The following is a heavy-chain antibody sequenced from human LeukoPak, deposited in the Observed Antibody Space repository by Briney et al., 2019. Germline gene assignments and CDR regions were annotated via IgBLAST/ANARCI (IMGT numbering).Heavy chain of an antibody. V-gene: IGHV3-23*01. CDR2: ISASGSAT. CDR1: GFIFSNYG. J-gene: IGHJ1*01. Sequence: GSLRLSCAASGFIFSNYGMNWVRQAPGKGLEWVAAISASGSATSYADSVKGRFTISRDNSKNTLYLQMNSLRAEDTAVYYCAKGYDSSSWYYFQHWGQGTLVTVSS. D-gene: IGHD6-13*01. CDR3: AKGYDSSSWYYFQH.